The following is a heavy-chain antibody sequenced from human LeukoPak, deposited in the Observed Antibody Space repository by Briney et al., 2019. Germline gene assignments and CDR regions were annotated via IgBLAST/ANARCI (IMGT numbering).Heavy chain of an antibody. CDR2: INAGNGNT. D-gene: IGHD3-9*01. J-gene: IGHJ3*02. Sequence: ASVKVSCKASGYTLTSYAMHWVRQAPGQRLEWMGWINAGNGNTKYSQKFQGRVTITRDTSASTAYMELSSLRSEDTAVYYCARDSYYDILTGYNDAFDIWGQGTMVTVSS. CDR3: ARDSYYDILTGYNDAFDI. V-gene: IGHV1-3*01. CDR1: GYTLTSYA.